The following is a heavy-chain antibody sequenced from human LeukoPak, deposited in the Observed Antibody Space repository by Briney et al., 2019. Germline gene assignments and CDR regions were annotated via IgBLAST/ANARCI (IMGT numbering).Heavy chain of an antibody. J-gene: IGHJ2*01. V-gene: IGHV4-4*07. D-gene: IGHD6-19*01. Sequence: SETLSLTCTVSGGSISSYYWSWIRQPAGKGLEWIGRIYTSGSTNYNPSLKSRVTMSVDTSKNQFSLKLSSVTAADTAVYYCARHGSSGWYDWYFDLWGRGTLVTVSS. CDR2: IYTSGST. CDR3: ARHGSSGWYDWYFDL. CDR1: GGSISSYY.